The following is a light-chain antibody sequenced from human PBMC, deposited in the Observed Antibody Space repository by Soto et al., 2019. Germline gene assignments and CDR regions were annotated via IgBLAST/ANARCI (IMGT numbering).Light chain of an antibody. J-gene: IGKJ4*01. V-gene: IGKV3-15*01. CDR3: HQYNMWPPLI. CDR1: QSIRSN. CDR2: GAS. Sequence: EIVMTQSPATLSVSPGEIANLSFSASQSIRSNLAWYQQKPGQAPRLLIYGASTRATGIPARFSGSGSGTEFTLTISGLQSEDFAVYYCHQYNMWPPLIFGGGIKVDIK.